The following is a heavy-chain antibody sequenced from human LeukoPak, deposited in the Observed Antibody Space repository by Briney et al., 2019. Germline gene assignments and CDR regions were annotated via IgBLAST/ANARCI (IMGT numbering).Heavy chain of an antibody. V-gene: IGHV1-18*01. CDR2: ISAYNGNT. CDR3: ARVASGYYVPIFDY. J-gene: IGHJ4*02. D-gene: IGHD3-22*01. CDR1: GYTFTSYG. Sequence: ATVKVSFKASGYTFTSYGISWVRQAPGQGLEWMGWISAYNGNTNYAQKLQGRVTMTTDTSTSTVYMELSSLRSEDTAVYYCARVASGYYVPIFDYWGQGTLVTVSS.